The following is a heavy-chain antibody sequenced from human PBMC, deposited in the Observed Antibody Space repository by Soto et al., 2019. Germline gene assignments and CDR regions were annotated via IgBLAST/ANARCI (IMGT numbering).Heavy chain of an antibody. J-gene: IGHJ5*02. D-gene: IGHD6-19*01. Sequence: SETLSLTCAVYGGSFSGYYWSWIRQPPGKGLEWIGEINHSGSTNYNPSLKSRVTISVDTSKNQFSLKLSSVTAADTAVYYCARVLRYSSVYWFDPWGQGTLVTVSS. CDR2: INHSGST. CDR3: ARVLRYSSVYWFDP. V-gene: IGHV4-34*01. CDR1: GGSFSGYY.